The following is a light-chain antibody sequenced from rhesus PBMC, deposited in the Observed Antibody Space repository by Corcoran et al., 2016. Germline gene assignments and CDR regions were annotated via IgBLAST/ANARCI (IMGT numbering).Light chain of an antibody. V-gene: IGKV3S9*01. CDR1: QSVSSY. Sequence: EIVMTQSPANLSLSPGERATLSCRASQSVSSYVAWYQQKPEQAPRLLSHGASSRAHCIPDRFSVRVSWTDLPLTISRLEPEDFAVYYCQQYSNWPWTFGQGTKVEIK. CDR3: QQYSNWPWT. CDR2: GAS. J-gene: IGKJ1*01.